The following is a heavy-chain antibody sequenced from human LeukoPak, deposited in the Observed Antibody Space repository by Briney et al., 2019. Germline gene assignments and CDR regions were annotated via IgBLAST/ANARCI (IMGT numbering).Heavy chain of an antibody. D-gene: IGHD4-17*01. V-gene: IGHV3-7*01. CDR2: IKQDGSEK. CDR1: GFTFSSYW. J-gene: IGHJ3*01. CDR3: ARATRDDYGDVHDAFDV. Sequence: PGGSLRLSCAASGFTFSSYWMSWVRQAPGKGLEWVANIKQDGSEKYYVDSVKGRFTISRDNAKNTLYLQMNTLRADDTAVYYCARATRDDYGDVHDAFDVWGQGTMVAVSS.